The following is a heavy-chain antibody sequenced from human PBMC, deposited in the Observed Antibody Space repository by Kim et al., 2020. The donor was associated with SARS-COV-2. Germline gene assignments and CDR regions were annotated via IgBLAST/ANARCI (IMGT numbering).Heavy chain of an antibody. J-gene: IGHJ4*02. D-gene: IGHD6-19*01. CDR3: AKLSLGIAVAGAAFDY. Sequence: GGSLRLSCAASGFTFSSYGMHWVRQAPGKGLEWVAVISYDGSNKYYADSVKGRFPISRDNSKNTLYLQMNSLRAEDTAVYYCAKLSLGIAVAGAAFDYWGQGTLVTVSS. V-gene: IGHV3-30*18. CDR1: GFTFSSYG. CDR2: ISYDGSNK.